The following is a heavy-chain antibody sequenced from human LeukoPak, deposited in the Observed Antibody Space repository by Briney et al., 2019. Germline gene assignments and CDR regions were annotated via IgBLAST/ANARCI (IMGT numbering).Heavy chain of an antibody. CDR2: IKQDGSEK. CDR1: GFTFSSYW. J-gene: IGHJ4*02. CDR3: ARTQGRWYIYFDY. Sequence: PGGSLRLSCAASGFTFSSYWMSWVRQAPGKGLEWVANIKQDGSEKYYVDSVKGRFTISRDNAKNSLYLQMNSLRAEDTAVYYCARTQGRWYIYFDYWGQGTLVTVSS. V-gene: IGHV3-7*01. D-gene: IGHD6-13*01.